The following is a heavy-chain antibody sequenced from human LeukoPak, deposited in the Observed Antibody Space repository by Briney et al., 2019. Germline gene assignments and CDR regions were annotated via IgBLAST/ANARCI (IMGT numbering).Heavy chain of an antibody. D-gene: IGHD6-13*01. V-gene: IGHV1-24*01. Sequence: ASVKVSCKVSGYTLSELSMHWVRQAPGKGLEWRGGFDPEDGETIYAQKFQGRVTMTEDTSTDTAYMELSGLRSEDTAVYYCATEAAADYYYYMDVWGKGTTVTVSS. CDR3: ATEAAADYYYYMDV. CDR2: FDPEDGET. CDR1: GYTLSELS. J-gene: IGHJ6*03.